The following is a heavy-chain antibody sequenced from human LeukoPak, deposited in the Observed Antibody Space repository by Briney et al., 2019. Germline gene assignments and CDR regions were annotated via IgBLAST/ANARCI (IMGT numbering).Heavy chain of an antibody. D-gene: IGHD2-2*01. CDR1: GYTLTSYD. CDR2: MNPNSGNT. V-gene: IGHV1-8*03. J-gene: IGHJ4*02. CDR3: ARRVPTYRYFDY. Sequence: GASVKVSCKASGYTLTSYDINWVRQATGQGLEWMGWMNPNSGNTGYAQKFQGRVTITRNTSISTAYMELSSLRSEDTAVYYCARRVPTYRYFDYWGQGTLVTVSS.